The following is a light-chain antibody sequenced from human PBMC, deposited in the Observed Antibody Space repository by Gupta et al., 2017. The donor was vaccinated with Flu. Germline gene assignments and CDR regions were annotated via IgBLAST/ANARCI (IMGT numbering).Light chain of an antibody. CDR3: QQRSNWTLT. CDR2: DAS. CDR1: QSVSRY. J-gene: IGKJ1*01. V-gene: IGKV3-11*01. Sequence: EIVLTQSPATLSLSPGERATLSCRASQSVSRYLAWYQQKPGQAPRLLIYDASNRATGIPARFGGSGSGTDFTLTISSLEPEDFAVYYCQQRSNWTLTFGQGTKVEIK.